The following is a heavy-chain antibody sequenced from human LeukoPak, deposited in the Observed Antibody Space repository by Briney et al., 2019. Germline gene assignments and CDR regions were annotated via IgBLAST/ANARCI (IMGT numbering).Heavy chain of an antibody. CDR2: IYYSGST. CDR1: GGSISSSSYY. CDR3: TRQSSGWYIDY. Sequence: SETLSLTCTVSGGSISSSSYYWGWIRQPPGKGLEWIGSIYYSGSTYYNPSLKSRVTISVDTSKNQCSLNLSSMTAADTAVYYCTRQSSGWYIDYWGQGTLVTVSS. D-gene: IGHD6-19*01. J-gene: IGHJ4*02. V-gene: IGHV4-39*01.